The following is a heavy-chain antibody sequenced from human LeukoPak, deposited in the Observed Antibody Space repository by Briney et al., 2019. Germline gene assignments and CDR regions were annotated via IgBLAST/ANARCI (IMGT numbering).Heavy chain of an antibody. CDR1: GFTFDDYA. V-gene: IGHV3-9*01. D-gene: IGHD2-2*01. J-gene: IGHJ5*02. CDR3: AKESLDCSSTSCYGGWLDP. Sequence: GGSLRLSCAASGFTFDDYAMRWVRQAPGKGLEWVSGISWNSGSIGYADSVKGRFTISRDNAKNSLYLQMNSLRAEDTALYYCAKESLDCSSTSCYGGWLDPWGQGTLVTVSS. CDR2: ISWNSGSI.